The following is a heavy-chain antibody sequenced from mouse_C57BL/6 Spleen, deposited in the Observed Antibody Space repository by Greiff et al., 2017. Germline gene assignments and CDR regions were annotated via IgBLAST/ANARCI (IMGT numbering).Heavy chain of an antibody. CDR3: ARHTPSWEGDYFDD. V-gene: IGHV5-6*01. D-gene: IGHD4-1*01. CDR1: GFTFSSYG. J-gene: IGHJ2*01. CDR2: ISSGGSYT. Sequence: EVQVVESGGDLVKPGGSLKLSCAASGFTFSSYGMSWVRQTPDKRLEWVATISSGGSYTYYPDSVKGRFTISRDNAKNTLYLQMSSLKSEDTAMYYCARHTPSWEGDYFDDWGQGTTLTVSS.